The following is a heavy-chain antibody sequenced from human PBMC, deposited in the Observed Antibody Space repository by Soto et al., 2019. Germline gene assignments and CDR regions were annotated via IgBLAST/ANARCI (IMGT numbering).Heavy chain of an antibody. CDR3: ARDILFDY. Sequence: GGSLRLSCAASGFTFSTYTMNWVRQAPGKGLEWVSGIFGDGSSTFHADAVKGRFTISRDNSKNTLYLQMNSLRAEDTAVYYCARDILFDYWGQGTLVTVSS. J-gene: IGHJ4*02. CDR2: IFGDGSST. D-gene: IGHD2-15*01. CDR1: GFTFSTYT. V-gene: IGHV3-23*01.